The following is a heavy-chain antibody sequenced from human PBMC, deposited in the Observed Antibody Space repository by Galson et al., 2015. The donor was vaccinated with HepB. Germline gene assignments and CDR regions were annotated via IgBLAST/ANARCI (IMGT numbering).Heavy chain of an antibody. CDR2: ISAYDSST. CDR3: ARVARVAVLTGTLNNWFDP. Sequence: SVKVSCKASGYTFSGYSIAWVRQAPGQGLEWMGWISAYDSSTKYAQKFQGRVTMTTETSTTTAYMELRSLSSDDTAVYYCARVARVAVLTGTLNNWFDPWGQGTLVTVSS. D-gene: IGHD2-15*01. CDR1: GYTFSGYS. J-gene: IGHJ5*02. V-gene: IGHV1-18*01.